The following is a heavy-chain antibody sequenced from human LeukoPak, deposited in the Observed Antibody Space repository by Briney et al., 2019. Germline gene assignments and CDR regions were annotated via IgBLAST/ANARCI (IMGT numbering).Heavy chain of an antibody. Sequence: TGGSLRLSCAASGFTVSSNYMSWVRQAPGKGLEWVSVIYSGGSTYYADSVKGRFTISRDNSKNTLYLQMNSLRAEDTAVYYCARDSGGSSRAYFDYWGQGTLVTVSS. J-gene: IGHJ4*02. CDR1: GFTVSSNY. V-gene: IGHV3-66*01. D-gene: IGHD1-26*01. CDR3: ARDSGGSSRAYFDY. CDR2: IYSGGST.